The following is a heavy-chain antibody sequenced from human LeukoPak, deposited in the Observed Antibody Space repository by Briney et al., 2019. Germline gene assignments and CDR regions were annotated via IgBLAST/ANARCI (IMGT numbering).Heavy chain of an antibody. Sequence: SETLSLTCTVSGVSISSYYWSWTRQPPGKGLEWIGYMYSSGSTNYTPSLKSRVTISGDTSKNQFSLKLTSVTAADTAVYYCARERIRPSLGSDAFDIWGQGTMVTVSS. J-gene: IGHJ3*02. D-gene: IGHD3-3*02. CDR3: ARERIRPSLGSDAFDI. CDR1: GVSISSYY. CDR2: MYSSGST. V-gene: IGHV4-59*12.